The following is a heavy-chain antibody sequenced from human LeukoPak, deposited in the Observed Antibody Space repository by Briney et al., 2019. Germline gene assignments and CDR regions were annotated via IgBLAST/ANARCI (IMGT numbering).Heavy chain of an antibody. CDR3: ARDLSRSGWFDP. CDR1: GFTFSNYN. V-gene: IGHV3-21*06. Sequence: GGSLRLSCAASGFTFSNYNFYWVRQAPGKGLEWVSSISSTSSYIYYADSVKGRFTISRDNAKNSLYLQMNSLRAEDTAVYYCARDLSRSGWFDPWGQGTLVTVSS. D-gene: IGHD2/OR15-2a*01. J-gene: IGHJ5*02. CDR2: ISSTSSYI.